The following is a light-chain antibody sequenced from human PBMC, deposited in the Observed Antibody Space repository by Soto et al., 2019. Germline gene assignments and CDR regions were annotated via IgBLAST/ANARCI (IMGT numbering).Light chain of an antibody. J-gene: IGKJ4*01. CDR1: QSVSSN. Sequence: IVMRQSRATLSQSPGERATLTCKTSQSVSSNLTWYQQNPGQPPKLLIYAASTRATGIPDSFSGSVSGTDFTPSMSRLEPEDSAVYYCQRYGSWLHFAGGTMV. V-gene: IGKV3-20*01. CDR2: AAS. CDR3: QRYGSWLH.